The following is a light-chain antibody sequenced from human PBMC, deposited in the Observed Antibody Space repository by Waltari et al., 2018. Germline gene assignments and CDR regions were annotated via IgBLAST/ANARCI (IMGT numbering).Light chain of an antibody. V-gene: IGKV1-39*01. Sequence: DIQVTQSPSSLSASVGDRVTITCRASQRIGTSFSWYQHKPGKAPKLLIYAASRLQSGVPSRFSGSGSGTDFTLTVSSLQPEDFATYYCQQSYSTPWTFGQGAKVEIK. CDR3: QQSYSTPWT. J-gene: IGKJ1*01. CDR2: AAS. CDR1: QRIGTS.